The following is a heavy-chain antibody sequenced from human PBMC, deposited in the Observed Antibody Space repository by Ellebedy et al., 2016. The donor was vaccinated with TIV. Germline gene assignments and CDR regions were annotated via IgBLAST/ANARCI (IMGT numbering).Heavy chain of an antibody. Sequence: GGSLRLSCAASGFTFMSYGIPWVRYAPGKGLEWVAVVWYDGYYQRIADSVKGRFTVSRDNSKKTVTLEMNSLRGEETAVYYCAREMVAPGPHDYFYGMELWGPGTTVTVSS. CDR3: AREMVAPGPHDYFYGMEL. V-gene: IGHV3-33*01. CDR2: VWYDGYYQ. CDR1: GFTFMSYG. J-gene: IGHJ6*02. D-gene: IGHD5-12*01.